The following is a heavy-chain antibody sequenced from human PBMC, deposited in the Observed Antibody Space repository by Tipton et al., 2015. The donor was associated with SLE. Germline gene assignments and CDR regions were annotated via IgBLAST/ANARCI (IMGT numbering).Heavy chain of an antibody. CDR2: FYRSGST. CDR1: GGSISAYY. J-gene: IGHJ6*03. V-gene: IGHV4-59*01. CDR3: ARVPFYYYYYMDV. Sequence: TLSLTCAVYGGSISAYYWNWIRQFPGKELEWIGYFYRSGSTNYNPSLKSRVTVSVDTSKNEFYLKLSSVTAADTAVYYCARVPFYYYYYMDVWGKGTTVTVSS.